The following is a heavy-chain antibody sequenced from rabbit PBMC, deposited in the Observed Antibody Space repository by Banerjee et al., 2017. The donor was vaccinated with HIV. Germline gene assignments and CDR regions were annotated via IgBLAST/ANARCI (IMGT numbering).Heavy chain of an antibody. Sequence: QEQLEESGGDLVKPGASLTLTCTASGFSFSSSYYMCWVRQAPGKGLEWITCIYAGTSDSSYYASWAKGRFTISKASSTTVTLQMTSLTAADTATYFCAKTPLSYTDGYVAYAYAFNLWGQGTLVTVS. V-gene: IGHV1S45*01. CDR2: IYAGTSDSS. CDR1: GFSFSSSYY. D-gene: IGHD6-1*01. CDR3: AKTPLSYTDGYVAYAYAFNL. J-gene: IGHJ4*01.